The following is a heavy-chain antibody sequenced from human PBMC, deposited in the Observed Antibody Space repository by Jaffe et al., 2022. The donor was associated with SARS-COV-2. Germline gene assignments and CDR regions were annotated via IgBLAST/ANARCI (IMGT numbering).Heavy chain of an antibody. J-gene: IGHJ5*02. CDR3: ARHSPGSDCSSTSCYFKASWFDP. V-gene: IGHV5-51*01. Sequence: EVQLVQSGAEVKKPGESLKISCKGSGYSFTSYWIGWVRQMPGKGLEWMGIIYPGDSDTRYSPSFQGQVTISADKSISTAYLQWSSLKASDTAMYYCARHSPGSDCSSTSCYFKASWFDPWGQGTLVTVSS. CDR2: IYPGDSDT. D-gene: IGHD2-2*01. CDR1: GYSFTSYW.